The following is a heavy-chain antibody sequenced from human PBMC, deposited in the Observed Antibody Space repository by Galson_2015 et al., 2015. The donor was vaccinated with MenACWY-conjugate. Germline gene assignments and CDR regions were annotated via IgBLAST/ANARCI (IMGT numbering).Heavy chain of an antibody. CDR2: IYPGDSES. J-gene: IGHJ3*02. CDR3: ARPGGYTYGGGKYPLTDPFEI. V-gene: IGHV5-51*01. D-gene: IGHD5-24*01. Sequence: QSGAEVIKPGESLKISCKGSGYSFRTYWIGWVRQMPGKGLEWMGIIYPGDSESRYSPSLQGQVTISADKSISTAYLQWSSLKASDTAMYYCARPGGYTYGGGKYPLTDPFEIWGQGTMVTVSS. CDR1: GYSFRTYW.